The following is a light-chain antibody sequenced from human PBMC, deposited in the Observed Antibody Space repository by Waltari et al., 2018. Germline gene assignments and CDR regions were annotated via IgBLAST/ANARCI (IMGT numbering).Light chain of an antibody. J-gene: IGKJ2*01. CDR1: QSISNY. CDR3: QQSYSTPPYT. V-gene: IGKV1-39*01. CDR2: AAS. Sequence: DIQMTQSPSSLSASVGDRVTIICRASQSISNYLNWYQQTPGKAPKLLIYAASSLQSGVPSRFSGHGSGTDFTLTISSLQPEDFATYYCQQSYSTPPYTFGQGTKLEIK.